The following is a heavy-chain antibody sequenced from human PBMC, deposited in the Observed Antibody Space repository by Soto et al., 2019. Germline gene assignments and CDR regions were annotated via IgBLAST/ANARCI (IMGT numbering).Heavy chain of an antibody. J-gene: IGHJ5*02. CDR2: ISTYSGDP. CDR3: ARVWGSYQAPSGGAGFDP. D-gene: IGHD3-16*02. Sequence: ASVKVSCKTSGYSCTINAITCVVQSRVQWLEWMGWISTYSGDPNYAQKFQGRVTMTTDTSTNTAYMELRNLRSDDTAVYYCARVWGSYQAPSGGAGFDPWGQGTLVTVSS. V-gene: IGHV1-18*04. CDR1: GYSCTINA.